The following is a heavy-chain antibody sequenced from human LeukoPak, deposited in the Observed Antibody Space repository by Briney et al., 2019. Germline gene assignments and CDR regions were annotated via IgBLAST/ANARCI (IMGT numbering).Heavy chain of an antibody. CDR2: INSNSGGT. D-gene: IGHD3-22*01. CDR3: ARSLIPSYYYDSSGYYYGAFDI. V-gene: IGHV1-2*02. CDR1: GYTFTGYY. Sequence: GASVTVSCKASGYTFTGYYMHWVRQAPGQGLEWMGWINSNSGGTNYAQKFQGRVTMARDTSISTAYMELSRLRSDDTAVYYCARSLIPSYYYDSSGYYYGAFDIWGQGTMVTVSS. J-gene: IGHJ3*02.